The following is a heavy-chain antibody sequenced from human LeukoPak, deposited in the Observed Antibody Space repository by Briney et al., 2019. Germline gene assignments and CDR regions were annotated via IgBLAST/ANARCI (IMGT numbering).Heavy chain of an antibody. CDR2: INPNSGGT. CDR3: ARGGQQQWLVRWFDP. Sequence: ASVKVSCKASGYTFTGYYMHWVRQAPGQGLEWMGWINPNSGGTNYAQKFQGRVTMTRDTSISTAYMELSRLRSDDTAVYYCARGGQQQWLVRWFDPWGQGTLVTVSS. CDR1: GYTFTGYY. D-gene: IGHD6-19*01. J-gene: IGHJ5*02. V-gene: IGHV1-2*02.